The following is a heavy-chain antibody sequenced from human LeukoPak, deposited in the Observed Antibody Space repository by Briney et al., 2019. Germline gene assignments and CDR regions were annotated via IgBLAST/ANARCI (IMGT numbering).Heavy chain of an antibody. CDR2: INPSGGST. D-gene: IGHD3-3*01. Sequence: ASVKVSCKASGYTFTNYHMHWVRQAPGQGLEWMGIINPSGGSTSYAQKFQGRVTITRDTSASTAYMELSSLRSEDMAVYYCARDGISYDFWSGKKYYYYYYMDVWGKGTTVTVSS. J-gene: IGHJ6*03. CDR3: ARDGISYDFWSGKKYYYYYYMDV. V-gene: IGHV1-46*01. CDR1: GYTFTNYH.